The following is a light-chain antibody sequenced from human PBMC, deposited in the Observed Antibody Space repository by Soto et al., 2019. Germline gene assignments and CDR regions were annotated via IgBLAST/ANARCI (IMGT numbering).Light chain of an antibody. V-gene: IGLV2-14*01. CDR1: SSDVGGYNY. CDR3: FSYTSSNTLV. J-gene: IGLJ1*01. CDR2: EVS. Sequence: QSALPQPASVSGSPGQSITISCTGTSSDVGGYNYGSWYQQHPGKAPKFMIYEVSNRPSGVSNLFSGSKSGNTASLTISGIQAEDEADYYCFSYTSSNTLVFGTGTKLTVL.